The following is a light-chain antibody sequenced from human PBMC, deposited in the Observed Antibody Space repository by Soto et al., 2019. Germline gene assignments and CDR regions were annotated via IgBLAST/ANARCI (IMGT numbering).Light chain of an antibody. Sequence: QSALTQPASVSGSPGQSITISCTGTSSDVGAYDYVSWYQQHPDKAPKLMIYEVSNRPSGVSNRFSGSKSVNTATLTFSGLQAEDAADYYCSSYTSSSTRFFGTGTKLTVL. CDR2: EVS. V-gene: IGLV2-14*03. J-gene: IGLJ1*01. CDR1: SSDVGAYDY. CDR3: SSYTSSSTRF.